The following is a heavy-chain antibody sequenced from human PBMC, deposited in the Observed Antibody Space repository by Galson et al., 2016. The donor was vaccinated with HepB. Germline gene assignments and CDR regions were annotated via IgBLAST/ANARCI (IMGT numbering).Heavy chain of an antibody. CDR3: AKDREDHGDYAFDY. Sequence: SLRLSCAASGFIFRNYVMSWVRQAPGKGLEWVSGISRGGDSTYYADSVKGRFTISSDNSKNTLDLQMNSLRAEDTAVYYCAKDREDHGDYAFDYWGQGTLVTVSS. J-gene: IGHJ4*02. V-gene: IGHV3-23*01. CDR2: ISRGGDST. D-gene: IGHD4-17*01. CDR1: GFIFRNYV.